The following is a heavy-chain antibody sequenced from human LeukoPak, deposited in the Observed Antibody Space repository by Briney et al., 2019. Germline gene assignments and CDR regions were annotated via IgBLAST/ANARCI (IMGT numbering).Heavy chain of an antibody. V-gene: IGHV5-51*01. J-gene: IGHJ4*01. CDR1: GYSFINYY. D-gene: IGHD3-22*01. Sequence: GESLKISCRSSGYSFINYYIGWVRPVPGKGLEWMGVIYPGGSDTTYSPSFRGQVVFSADRSTTTVYLQLTSLQASDTAIYYCARQYSSGWFRHFDYWGQGTLITVSS. CDR2: IYPGGSDT. CDR3: ARQYSSGWFRHFDY.